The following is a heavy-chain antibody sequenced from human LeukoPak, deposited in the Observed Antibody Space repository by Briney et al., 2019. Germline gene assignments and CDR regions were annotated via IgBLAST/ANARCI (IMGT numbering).Heavy chain of an antibody. D-gene: IGHD2-15*01. CDR1: GFTFSSYW. Sequence: GGSLRLSCAASGFTFSSYWMSWVRQAPGKGLEWVSNIKQDGSEKYYVDSVKGRFTISRDNAKNSLYLQMNSLRAEDTAVYYCARGGLYCSGGSCLNWFDPWGQGTLVTVSS. CDR2: IKQDGSEK. V-gene: IGHV3-7*01. J-gene: IGHJ5*02. CDR3: ARGGLYCSGGSCLNWFDP.